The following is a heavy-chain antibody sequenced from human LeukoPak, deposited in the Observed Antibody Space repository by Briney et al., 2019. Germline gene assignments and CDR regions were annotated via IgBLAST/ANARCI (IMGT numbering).Heavy chain of an antibody. CDR1: GASVNSGNYY. V-gene: IGHV4-61*01. Sequence: SETLSLTCTVSGASVNSGNYYWSRLPQPPGKGLEWIRYIYYYSGSADYNPSLKSRVTISVDTSKNQFSLKLSSVTAADTAVYYCARCPRAAAAGPFQHWGQGTLVTVSS. CDR3: ARCPRAAAAGPFQH. CDR2: IYYYSGSA. D-gene: IGHD6-13*01. J-gene: IGHJ1*01.